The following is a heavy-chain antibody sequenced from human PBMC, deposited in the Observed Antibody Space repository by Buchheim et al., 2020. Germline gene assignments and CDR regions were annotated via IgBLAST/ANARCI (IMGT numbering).Heavy chain of an antibody. CDR1: GYTFTSYY. CDR2: INPSGGST. D-gene: IGHD3-3*01. V-gene: IGHV1-46*01. CDR3: AREYYDFWSGYYLDYYYGMDV. Sequence: QVQLVQSGAEVKKPGASVKVSCKASGYTFTSYYMHWVRQAPGQGLEWMGIINPSGGSTSYAQKFQGRVTMTRDTATSTVYMELSSLRSEDTAVYYCAREYYDFWSGYYLDYYYGMDVWGQGTT. J-gene: IGHJ6*02.